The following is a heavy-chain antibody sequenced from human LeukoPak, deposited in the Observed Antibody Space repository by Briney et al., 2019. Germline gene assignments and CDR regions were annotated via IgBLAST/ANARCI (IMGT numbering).Heavy chain of an antibody. CDR3: ARFMVATSPGAFDI. CDR1: GFTFSSYG. Sequence: PGGSLRLSCAASGFTFSSYGMHWVRQAPGKGLEWVAVIWYDGSNKYYADSVKGRFTISRDNSKNTLYLQMNSLRAEDTAVYYCARFMVATSPGAFDIWGQGTMVTVSS. D-gene: IGHD5-12*01. J-gene: IGHJ3*02. CDR2: IWYDGSNK. V-gene: IGHV3-33*01.